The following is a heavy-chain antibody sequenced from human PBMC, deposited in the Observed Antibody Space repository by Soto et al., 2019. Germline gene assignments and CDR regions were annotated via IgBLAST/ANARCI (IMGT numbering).Heavy chain of an antibody. CDR1: GFTFSSDW. CDR2: IISGGTRV. J-gene: IGHJ6*02. V-gene: IGHV3-74*01. D-gene: IGHD3-16*01. CDR3: AKDREITAQDTYYYYGMDV. Sequence: GGSLRLSCAASGFTFSSDWMNWVRQSPGKGLEWVSRIISGGTRVSYADSLKGRFSISRDNSNDALYLQMNSLRPDDTAVYYCAKDREITAQDTYYYYGMDVWGQGTTVTVSS.